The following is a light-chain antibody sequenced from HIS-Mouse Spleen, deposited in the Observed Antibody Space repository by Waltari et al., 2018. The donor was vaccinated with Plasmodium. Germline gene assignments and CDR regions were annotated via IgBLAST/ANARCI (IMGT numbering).Light chain of an antibody. CDR2: EAS. V-gene: IGLV3-10*01. CDR3: YSTDSSGNHRV. CDR1: ALPQKY. J-gene: IGLJ3*02. Sequence: SYELTQPPSVSVSPGQTARITCSGDALPQKYAYWYQQKSGQAPVLVIYEASKRPAGIPGVFSGASSGTMATLTISGAQVEDEADYYCYSTDSSGNHRVFGGGTKLTVL.